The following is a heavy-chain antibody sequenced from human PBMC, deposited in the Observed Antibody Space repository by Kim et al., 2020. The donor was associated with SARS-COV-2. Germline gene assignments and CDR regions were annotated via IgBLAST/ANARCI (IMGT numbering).Heavy chain of an antibody. D-gene: IGHD6-25*01. J-gene: IGHJ4*02. CDR3: ATEGGEYYYDF. CDR1: GVSLDTYT. CDR2: ISHSSAYI. Sequence: GGSLRLSCVASGVSLDTYTMNWLRQAPGKGLEWVSSISHSSAYIYYADSVKGRFTVFRDNAKNSVYLQMNNVTVEDTAVYSCATEGGEYYYDFWGQGSLVTVSS. V-gene: IGHV3-21*01.